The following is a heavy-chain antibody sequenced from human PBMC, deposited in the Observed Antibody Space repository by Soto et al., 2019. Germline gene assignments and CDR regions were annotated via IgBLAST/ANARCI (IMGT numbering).Heavy chain of an antibody. D-gene: IGHD4-17*01. V-gene: IGHV1-69*06. Sequence: SVKVSCKASGGTFSSYAISWVRQAPGQGLEWMGGIIPIFGTANYAQKFQGRVTITADKSTSTAYMELSSLRSEDTAVYYCAREGDYGSPYAFDIWGQGTMVTVSS. J-gene: IGHJ3*02. CDR1: GGTFSSYA. CDR2: IIPIFGTA. CDR3: AREGDYGSPYAFDI.